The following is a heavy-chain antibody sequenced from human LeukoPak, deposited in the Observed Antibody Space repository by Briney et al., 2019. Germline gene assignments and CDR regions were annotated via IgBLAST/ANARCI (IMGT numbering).Heavy chain of an antibody. D-gene: IGHD2-15*01. V-gene: IGHV1-2*02. J-gene: IGHJ6*03. CDR3: ASSARSRKGDYMDV. Sequence: ASVKVSCKASGYTFTGYYMRWVRQAPGQGLEWMGWINPNSGGTNYAQKFQGRVTMTRDTSISTAYMELSRLRSDDTAVYYCASSARSRKGDYMDVWGKGTTVTVSS. CDR1: GYTFTGYY. CDR2: INPNSGGT.